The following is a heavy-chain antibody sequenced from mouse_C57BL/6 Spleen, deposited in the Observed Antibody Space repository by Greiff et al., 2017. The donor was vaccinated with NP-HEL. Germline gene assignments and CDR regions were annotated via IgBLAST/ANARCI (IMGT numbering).Heavy chain of an antibody. V-gene: IGHV1-69*01. CDR3: ARRDYGSSYWWYFDV. CDR1: GYTFTSYW. CDR2: IDPSDSYT. J-gene: IGHJ1*03. D-gene: IGHD1-1*01. Sequence: QVQLQQPGAELVMPGASVKLSCKASGYTFTSYWMHWVKQRPGQGLEWIGEIDPSDSYTNYNQKFKGKSTLTVDKSSSTAYMQLSSLTSEDSAVYYCARRDYGSSYWWYFDVWGTGTTVTVSS.